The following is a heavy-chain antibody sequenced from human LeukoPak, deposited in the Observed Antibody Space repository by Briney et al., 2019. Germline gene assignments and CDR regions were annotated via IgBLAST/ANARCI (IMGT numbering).Heavy chain of an antibody. Sequence: SSVKVSCKASGGTFSSYAISWVRQAPGQGLEWMGGIIPIFGTANYAQKFQGRVTITTDESTSTAYMELSSLRSEDTAVYYCARGRGYRSSTSCYVFDYWGQGTLVTVSS. CDR1: GGTFSSYA. V-gene: IGHV1-69*05. J-gene: IGHJ4*02. CDR3: ARGRGYRSSTSCYVFDY. D-gene: IGHD2-2*03. CDR2: IIPIFGTA.